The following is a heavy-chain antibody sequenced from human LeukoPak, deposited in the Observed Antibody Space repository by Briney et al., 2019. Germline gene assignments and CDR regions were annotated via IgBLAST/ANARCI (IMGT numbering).Heavy chain of an antibody. CDR1: GFTVSSNY. CDR2: IYSSGST. Sequence: GGSLRLSCAASGFTVSSNYMSWVRQAPGKGLEWVSVIYSSGSTYYADSVKGRFTISRDNSKNTLYLQMNSLRAEDTAVYYCAMSNVLLWFGESSYAFDIWGQGTMVTVSS. CDR3: AMSNVLLWFGESSYAFDI. V-gene: IGHV3-53*01. J-gene: IGHJ3*02. D-gene: IGHD3-10*01.